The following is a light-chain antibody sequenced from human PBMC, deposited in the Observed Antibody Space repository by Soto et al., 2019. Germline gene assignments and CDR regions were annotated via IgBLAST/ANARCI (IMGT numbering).Light chain of an antibody. CDR1: GSDVRTYNL. Sequence: QSVLTQPASVSGSPGQSITISCTVTGSDVRTYNLVSWYQQHPGEVPKLIIYEASKRPSGVSNRFSGSQPGNTASLTVSGLQAEDEADYYCCSYAGDKTYVFGSGTKVTVL. V-gene: IGLV2-23*01. CDR3: CSYAGDKTYV. J-gene: IGLJ1*01. CDR2: EAS.